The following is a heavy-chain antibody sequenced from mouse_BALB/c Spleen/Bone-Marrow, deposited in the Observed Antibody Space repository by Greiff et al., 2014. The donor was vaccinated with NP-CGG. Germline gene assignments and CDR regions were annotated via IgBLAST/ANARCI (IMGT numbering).Heavy chain of an antibody. CDR2: RKHTNGGT. V-gene: IGHV1-18*01. J-gene: IGHJ1*01. CDR1: GYKRNEDK. Sequence: EVQLQQSGPELVKPGASVKIPCKASGYKRNEDKKERGKKSQGKSIEGSGDRKHTNGGTIYNQKFKGKATLTVDKSSSTAYMELRSLTSEDTAVEYCARPDARYWYIDVWGAGTTVTVSS. CDR3: ARPDARYWYIDV.